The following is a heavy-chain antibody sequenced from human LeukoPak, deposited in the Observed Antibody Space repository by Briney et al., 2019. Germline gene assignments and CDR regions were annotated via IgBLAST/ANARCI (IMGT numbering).Heavy chain of an antibody. D-gene: IGHD3-16*01. J-gene: IGHJ5*02. CDR3: ATRNIMITFGGVYNWFDP. V-gene: IGHV4-34*01. CDR2: INHSGST. Sequence: SETLSLTCAVYGGSFSGYYWSWIRQPPGKGLEWIGEINHSGSTNYYPSLKSRVTISVDTSKNQFSLKLSSVTAADTAVYYCATRNIMITFGGVYNWFDPWGQGTLVTVSS. CDR1: GGSFSGYY.